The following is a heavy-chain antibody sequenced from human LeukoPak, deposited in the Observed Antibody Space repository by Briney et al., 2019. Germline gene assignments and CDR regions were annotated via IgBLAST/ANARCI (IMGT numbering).Heavy chain of an antibody. CDR2: ISASGAVP. V-gene: IGHV3-11*04. Sequence: GGSLRLSCAASGFRFDSFYMGWLRQVPGKGLDYIALISASGAVPYYAESVKGRFTISRDNAKNSVSLQMNSLSADDTAIYYCARSLIVASEDYWGQGTQVTVSS. CDR1: GFRFDSFY. D-gene: IGHD3-22*01. J-gene: IGHJ4*02. CDR3: ARSLIVASEDY.